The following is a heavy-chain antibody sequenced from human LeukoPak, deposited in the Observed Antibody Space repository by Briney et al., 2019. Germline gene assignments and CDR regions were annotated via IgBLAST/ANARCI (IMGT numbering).Heavy chain of an antibody. CDR1: GFSFRNYW. J-gene: IGHJ5*02. CDR2: INQDGSEK. V-gene: IGHV3-7*01. Sequence: PGGSLRLSCEASGFSFRNYWMSWVRQAPGKGLEWVANINQDGSEKYYVDSVKGRFTISSDNAKNSLYLEMNSLRAEDTAVYYCAREQTYYYGSGSYRSRYNWFDPWGQGTVVTVSS. CDR3: AREQTYYYGSGSYRSRYNWFDP. D-gene: IGHD3-10*01.